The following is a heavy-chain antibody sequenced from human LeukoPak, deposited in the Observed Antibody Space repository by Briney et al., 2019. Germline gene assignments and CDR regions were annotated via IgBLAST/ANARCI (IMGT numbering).Heavy chain of an antibody. Sequence: PGGSLRLSCAASGFTFGSYSMRWVRQAPGKGPEFVSAIGGDGLTTFYADSVKDRFTISRDNSKSTLYLEMGSLRAEDMAVYSCAREGGGSGVWYYDLWGRGTLVTVSS. D-gene: IGHD1-26*01. CDR2: IGGDGLTT. V-gene: IGHV3-64*02. J-gene: IGHJ2*01. CDR1: GFTFGSYS. CDR3: AREGGGSGVWYYDL.